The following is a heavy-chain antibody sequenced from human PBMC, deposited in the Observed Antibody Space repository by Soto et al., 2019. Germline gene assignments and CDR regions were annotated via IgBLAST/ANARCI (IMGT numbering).Heavy chain of an antibody. CDR1: GGSISSYY. J-gene: IGHJ4*02. CDR3: ARHRSAVELNVYYDILTGYQPFDY. D-gene: IGHD3-9*01. CDR2: IYYSGST. V-gene: IGHV4-59*08. Sequence: SETLSLTCTVSGGSISSYYWSWIRQPPGKGLEWIGYIYYSGSTNYNPSLKSRVTISVDTSKNQFSLKLSSVTAADTAVYYCARHRSAVELNVYYDILTGYQPFDYWGQGTLVTVSS.